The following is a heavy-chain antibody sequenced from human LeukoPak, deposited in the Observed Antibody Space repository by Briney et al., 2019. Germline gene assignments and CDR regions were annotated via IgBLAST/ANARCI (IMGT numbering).Heavy chain of an antibody. CDR1: GFSFSTYS. V-gene: IGHV3-21*01. Sequence: PGGSLRLSCAASGFSFSTYSMNWVRQAPGKGLEWVSCISSSSGYIYYADSVKGRFTISRDNAKNSLYLQMNSLRAEDTAVYYCAGDLDFWSGSELGRWGQGTLVTVSS. D-gene: IGHD3-3*01. CDR2: ISSSSGYI. CDR3: AGDLDFWSGSELGR. J-gene: IGHJ4*02.